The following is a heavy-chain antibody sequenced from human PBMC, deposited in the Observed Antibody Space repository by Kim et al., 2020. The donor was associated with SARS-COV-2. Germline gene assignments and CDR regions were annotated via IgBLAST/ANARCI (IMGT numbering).Heavy chain of an antibody. V-gene: IGHV4-39*01. Sequence: SETLSLTCSVSGASISRSTFYWGWIRQPPGKGLEWIGTIYYSGSTYYNPSLKSRVTISVDTSKSQFSLKLSSVTAADTAVYFCARHSRSEYSRSWLLPWGQGTLVTVSS. D-gene: IGHD6-13*01. CDR2: IYYSGST. J-gene: IGHJ5*02. CDR3: ARHSRSEYSRSWLLP. CDR1: GASISRSTFY.